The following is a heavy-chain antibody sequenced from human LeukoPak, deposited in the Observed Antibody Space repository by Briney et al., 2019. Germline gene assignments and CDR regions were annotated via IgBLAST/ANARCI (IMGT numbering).Heavy chain of an antibody. CDR1: GYTVTSYY. CDR3: ARVVPPAMDYYYGMDV. CDR2: IKPSGGST. J-gene: IGHJ6*02. V-gene: IGHV1-46*01. Sequence: ASVKVSCKASGYTVTSYYMHWVRQAPGQGLEWMGIIKPSGGSTSYAQKFQGRVTMTRDTSTSTVYMELSSLRSEDTAVYYCARVVPPAMDYYYGMDVWGQGTTVTVSS. D-gene: IGHD2-2*01.